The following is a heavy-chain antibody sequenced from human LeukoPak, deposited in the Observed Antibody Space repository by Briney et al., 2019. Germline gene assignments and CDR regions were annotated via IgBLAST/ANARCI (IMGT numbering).Heavy chain of an antibody. CDR3: ARGHWFDP. V-gene: IGHV3-7*03. CDR2: IKPDGSEK. Sequence: GGSLRLSCVASGFTFSTYWMSWVRQAPGKGLEWVAYIKPDGSEKSYVDSVKGRFTISRDNAKNSLHLQMNSLRAEDTAVYSCARGHWFDPWGQGTLVTVSS. CDR1: GFTFSTYW. J-gene: IGHJ5*02.